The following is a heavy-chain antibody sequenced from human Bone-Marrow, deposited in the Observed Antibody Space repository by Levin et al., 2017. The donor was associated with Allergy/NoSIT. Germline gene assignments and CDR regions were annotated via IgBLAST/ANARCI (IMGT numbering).Heavy chain of an antibody. CDR3: ARELTFGPEDGYYFDK. CDR2: IYPFSGGS. J-gene: IGHJ4*02. D-gene: IGHD2-21*02. Sequence: EASVKVSCKASGYTFTGYYIHWVRQAPGQGLEWMGWIYPFSGGSNSARKFQPRISMTTDTDIDTAYLELGNLTSDDTAVYYCARELTFGPEDGYYFDKWGQGTPVAVSS. CDR1: GYTFTGYY. V-gene: IGHV1-2*02.